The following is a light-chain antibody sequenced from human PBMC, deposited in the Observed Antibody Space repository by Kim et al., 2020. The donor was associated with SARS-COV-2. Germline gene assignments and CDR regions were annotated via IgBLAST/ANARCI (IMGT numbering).Light chain of an antibody. V-gene: IGLV1-44*01. CDR3: ATWDVTLNGWV. CDR1: SSNVGRHF. Sequence: GPRATGSCADSSSNVGRHFVKCYQQQPGTAPKVFIYNDNQRPSGVPDRCSGSRSGTSASLAISGLQSEDEADYYCATWDVTLNGWVFGGGTQLTVL. CDR2: NDN. J-gene: IGLJ3*02.